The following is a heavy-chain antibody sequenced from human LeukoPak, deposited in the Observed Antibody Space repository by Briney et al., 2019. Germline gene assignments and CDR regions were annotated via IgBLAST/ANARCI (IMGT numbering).Heavy chain of an antibody. J-gene: IGHJ4*02. Sequence: GESLKISCKASGYSFTSYWIDWVRQMPGKGLEWMGIIYPGDSDTTYSPSFQGQVTISADKSISTAYLQWSSLKASDTAMYCARQRPGYYDSSGYHYLPPDFDYWGQGTLVTVSS. V-gene: IGHV5-51*01. CDR3: ARQRPGYYDSSGYHYLPPDFDY. CDR1: GYSFTSYW. D-gene: IGHD3-22*01. CDR2: IYPGDSDT.